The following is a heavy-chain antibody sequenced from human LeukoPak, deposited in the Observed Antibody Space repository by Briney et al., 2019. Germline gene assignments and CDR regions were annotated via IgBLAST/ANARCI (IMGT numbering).Heavy chain of an antibody. CDR2: INSDGRTT. J-gene: IGHJ4*02. Sequence: GGSLRLSCAASGFIFSNFWMHWVRQVPGKGLVWVSHINSDGRTTDYADSVRGRFTISRDNAKNTLYLQMNRLTVEDTAVYYCGRGRRDYYGLNYWGRGTRATVPS. CDR1: GFIFSNFW. CDR3: GRGRRDYYGLNY. D-gene: IGHD3-16*01. V-gene: IGHV3-74*01.